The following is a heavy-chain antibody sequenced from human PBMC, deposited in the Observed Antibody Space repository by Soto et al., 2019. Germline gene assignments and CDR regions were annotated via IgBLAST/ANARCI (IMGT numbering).Heavy chain of an antibody. D-gene: IGHD5-18*01. CDR3: ARQVEDGYSFGYHY. CDR1: GYSFASYW. V-gene: IGHV5-51*01. Sequence: PGESLKISCKGSGYSFASYWIGWVRQMPGKGLEWMGIIYPGDSDTRYSPSFQGQVTISADNSISTAYLQWSSLKASDSAMYFCARQVEDGYSFGYHYWGQGTQVTAPQ. J-gene: IGHJ4*02. CDR2: IYPGDSDT.